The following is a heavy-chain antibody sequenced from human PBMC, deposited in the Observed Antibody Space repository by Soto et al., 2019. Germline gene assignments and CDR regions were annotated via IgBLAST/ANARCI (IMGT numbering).Heavy chain of an antibody. CDR2: ISENNGNT. D-gene: IGHD3-22*01. V-gene: IGHV1-18*01. CDR3: ARDLQFYSDSSGYRDVFDI. Sequence: QVQLVQSGAEVKKPGASVKVSCKASGYIFTTYGISWVRQAPGQGLAWRGWISENNGNTYYAQKFQGRVTMNTDTPARTIYMELRSLRSDDTAGYYCARDLQFYSDSSGYRDVFDIWGQGTMVTVSS. CDR1: GYIFTTYG. J-gene: IGHJ3*02.